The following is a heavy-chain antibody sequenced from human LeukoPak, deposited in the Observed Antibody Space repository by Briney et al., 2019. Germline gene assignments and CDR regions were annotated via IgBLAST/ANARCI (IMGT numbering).Heavy chain of an antibody. Sequence: SETLSLTCSVSGGSITNYYWSWIRQPPGKGLEWIGYIYYSGSTSYNPSLKSRATISVDTSKSQFTLKLSSVTAADTAVYYCARVHFWSGYHYCDYWGQGTLVTVSS. CDR2: IYYSGST. CDR1: GGSITNYY. J-gene: IGHJ4*02. V-gene: IGHV4-59*01. CDR3: ARVHFWSGYHYCDY. D-gene: IGHD3-3*02.